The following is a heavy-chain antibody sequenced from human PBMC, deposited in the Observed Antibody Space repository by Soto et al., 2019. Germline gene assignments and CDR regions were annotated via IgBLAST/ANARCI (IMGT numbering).Heavy chain of an antibody. Sequence: QVQLVQSGAEVKKPGASVKVSCKASGYTFTSYGISWVRQAPGQGLEWMGWISAYNGNTNYAQKLQGRVTMTTDTSTSPAYMELRSLRSDDTAVYYCARDHVSGWDLMKNDAFDIWGHGRMVTVSS. CDR2: ISAYNGNT. D-gene: IGHD6-19*01. CDR3: ARDHVSGWDLMKNDAFDI. CDR1: GYTFTSYG. J-gene: IGHJ3*02. V-gene: IGHV1-18*04.